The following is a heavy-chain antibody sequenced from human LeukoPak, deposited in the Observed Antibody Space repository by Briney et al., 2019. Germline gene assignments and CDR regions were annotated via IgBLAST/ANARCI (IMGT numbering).Heavy chain of an antibody. CDR3: AKVTYYDFWSGPTGLNY. Sequence: GGSLRLSCAASGFTFSSYSMNWVRQAPGKGLEWVSSISSSSSYIYYADSVKGRFTISRDNAKNTLWLQMNSLGAEDTAVYYCAKVTYYDFWSGPTGLNYWGQGTLVTVSS. CDR1: GFTFSSYS. J-gene: IGHJ4*02. CDR2: ISSSSSYI. V-gene: IGHV3-21*04. D-gene: IGHD3-3*01.